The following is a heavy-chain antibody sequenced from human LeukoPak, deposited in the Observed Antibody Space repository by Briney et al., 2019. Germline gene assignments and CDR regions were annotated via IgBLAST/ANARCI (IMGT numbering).Heavy chain of an antibody. CDR1: GGSIGSGLYS. CDR3: ARDTGGTSSEFDP. J-gene: IGHJ5*02. D-gene: IGHD2-2*01. CDR2: IYHGGSS. Sequence: SETLSLTCAVSGGSIGSGLYSWSWNRQPPGKGLEWIGYIYHGGSSYYNPSLKSRVTLSLDRSKNQFSLRLSSVTAADTAVYYCARDTGGTSSEFDPWGQGILVTVSS. V-gene: IGHV4-30-2*01.